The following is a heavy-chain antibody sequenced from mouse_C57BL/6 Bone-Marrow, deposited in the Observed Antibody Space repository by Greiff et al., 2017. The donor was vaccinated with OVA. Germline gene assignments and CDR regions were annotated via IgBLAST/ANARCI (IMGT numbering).Heavy chain of an antibody. Sequence: EVQLQQSGAELVRPGASVKLSCTASGFNIKDDYMHWVKQRPEQGLEWIGWIDPENGDTEYASKFQGKATITADTSSNTAYLQLSSLTSEDTAVYYCTTPGGFYAMDYWGQGTSVTVSS. CDR3: TTPGGFYAMDY. J-gene: IGHJ4*01. CDR2: IDPENGDT. D-gene: IGHD4-1*01. V-gene: IGHV14-4*01. CDR1: GFNIKDDY.